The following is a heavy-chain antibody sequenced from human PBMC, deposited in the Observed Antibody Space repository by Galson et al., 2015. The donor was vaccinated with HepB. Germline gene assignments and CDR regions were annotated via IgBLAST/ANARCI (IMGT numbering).Heavy chain of an antibody. CDR2: ISWNSATI. CDR1: GFNFNNYA. CDR3: AKRTVRGGFDV. J-gene: IGHJ3*01. V-gene: IGHV3-9*01. Sequence: SLRLSCAVSGFNFNNYAMHWVRQAPGKGLEWVSGISWNSATIDYADSVKGRFSISRDNAGNSLYLQMNSLRVEDTALYYCAKRTVRGGFDVWGQGTLVAVSS. D-gene: IGHD2-15*01.